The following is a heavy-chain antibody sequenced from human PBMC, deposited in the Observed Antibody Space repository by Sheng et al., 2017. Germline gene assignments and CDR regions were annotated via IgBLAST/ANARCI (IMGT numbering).Heavy chain of an antibody. Sequence: QVQLQESGPGLVKPSETLSLTCTVSGGSISSYYWSWIRQPPGKGLEWIGYIYYSGSTNYNPSLKSRVTISVDTSKNQFSLKLSSVTAADTAVYYCARDRMGYYYMDVWGPRDH. CDR3: ARDRMGYYYMDV. J-gene: IGHJ6*03. CDR2: IYYSGST. V-gene: IGHV4-59*12. CDR1: GGSISSYY.